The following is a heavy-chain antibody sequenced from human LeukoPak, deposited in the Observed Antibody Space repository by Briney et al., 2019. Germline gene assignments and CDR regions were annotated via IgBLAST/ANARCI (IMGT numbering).Heavy chain of an antibody. CDR1: GGSISSYY. Sequence: SETLSLTRTVSGGSISSYYWSWIRQPPGKGLEWIGYIYNSGSTNYNPSLKSRVTISLDTSKNQFSLKLSSVTAADTAVYYCARGVVAAAGRTFDFWGQGTLVTVSS. V-gene: IGHV4-59*01. D-gene: IGHD6-13*01. CDR3: ARGVVAAAGRTFDF. J-gene: IGHJ4*02. CDR2: IYNSGST.